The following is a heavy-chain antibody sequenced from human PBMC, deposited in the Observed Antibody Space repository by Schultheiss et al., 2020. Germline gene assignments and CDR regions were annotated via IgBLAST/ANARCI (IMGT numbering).Heavy chain of an antibody. V-gene: IGHV2-5*01. D-gene: IGHD2-2*03. CDR2: IYWNGDR. CDR1: GFSLSTSAVG. J-gene: IGHJ3*02. CDR3: AHRHGYSGVFDI. Sequence: SCPTLVKPTQTLTLTCTFSGFSLSTSAVGVGWIRQSPGRAPEWLALIYWNGDRLYSPSPSLTSRLTIAKATSNNQVVLTMTHMDLVDTATYYCAHRHGYSGVFDIWGQGTMVTVSS.